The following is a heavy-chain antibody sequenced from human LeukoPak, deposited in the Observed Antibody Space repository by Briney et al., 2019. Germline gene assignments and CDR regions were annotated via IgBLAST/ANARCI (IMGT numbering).Heavy chain of an antibody. CDR1: GFTVSSNY. CDR2: IYSGGST. D-gene: IGHD6-13*01. J-gene: IGHJ4*02. CDR3: AKDRAQQLVLDF. Sequence: GGSLRLSCAASGFTVSSNYMSWVRQAPGKGLEWVSVIYSGGSTYYADSVKGRFTISRDNSKNTLFLQMNSLRAEDTAVYYCAKDRAQQLVLDFWGQGTLVTVSS. V-gene: IGHV3-53*01.